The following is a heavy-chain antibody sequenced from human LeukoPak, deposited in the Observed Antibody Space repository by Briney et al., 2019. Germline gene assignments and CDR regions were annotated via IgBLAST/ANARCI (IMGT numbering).Heavy chain of an antibody. J-gene: IGHJ4*02. CDR3: ARGSHILSCGPPFDY. CDR2: ISGSGGST. Sequence: PGGSLRLSCAASGFTFSSYAMSWVRQAPGKGREWVSAISGSGGSTYYADSVKGRFTISRDNSKNTLYLQMNSLRAEDTAVYYCARGSHILSCGPPFDYWGQGTLVTVSS. D-gene: IGHD2-21*01. V-gene: IGHV3-23*01. CDR1: GFTFSSYA.